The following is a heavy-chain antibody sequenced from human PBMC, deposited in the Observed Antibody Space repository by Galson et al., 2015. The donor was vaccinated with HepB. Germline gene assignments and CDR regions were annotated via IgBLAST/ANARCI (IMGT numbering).Heavy chain of an antibody. CDR2: ISAYNGNT. Sequence: SVKVSCKASGGTFTSYGISWVRQAPGQGLEWMGWISAYNGNTNYAQKLQGRVTMTTDTSTSTAYMELRSLRSDDTAVYYCARGPPGYDFWSGYYTLYYYYYYMDVWGKGTTVTVSS. CDR3: ARGPPGYDFWSGYYTLYYYYYYMDV. D-gene: IGHD3-3*01. J-gene: IGHJ6*03. CDR1: GGTFTSYG. V-gene: IGHV1-18*01.